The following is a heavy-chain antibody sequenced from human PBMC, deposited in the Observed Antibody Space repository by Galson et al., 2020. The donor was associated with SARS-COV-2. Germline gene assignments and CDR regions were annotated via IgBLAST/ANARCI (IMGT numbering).Heavy chain of an antibody. J-gene: IGHJ6*02. CDR3: VRRESKAGYYYGMDV. D-gene: IGHD6-6*01. CDR2: IYPGDSDT. CDR1: GYSFTSYW. V-gene: IGHV5-51*01. Sequence: GESLKISCKGSGYSFTSYWIGWVRQMPGKGLEWMGIIYPGDSDTRYSPSFQGQVTISADKSISTAYLQWSSLKASDTAMYYCVRRESKAGYYYGMDVWGQGTTVTVSS.